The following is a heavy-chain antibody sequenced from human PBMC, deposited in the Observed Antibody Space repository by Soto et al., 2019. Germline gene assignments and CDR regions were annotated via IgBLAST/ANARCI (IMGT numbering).Heavy chain of an antibody. V-gene: IGHV3-11*06. J-gene: IGHJ3*02. CDR2: ISSSSSYT. D-gene: IGHD2-15*01. CDR3: ARGGWYCSGGSCYSESSAFDI. CDR1: GFTFSDYY. Sequence: PGGSLRLSCAASGFTFSDYYMSWIRQAPGKGLEWVSYISSSSSYTNYADSVKGRFTISRDNAKNSLYLQMNSLRAEDTAVYYCARGGWYCSGGSCYSESSAFDIWGQGTMVTVSS.